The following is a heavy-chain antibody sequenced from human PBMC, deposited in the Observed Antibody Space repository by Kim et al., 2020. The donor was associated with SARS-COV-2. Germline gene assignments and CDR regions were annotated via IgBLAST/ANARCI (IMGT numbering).Heavy chain of an antibody. D-gene: IGHD5-12*01. CDR3: GRGARGYSGYDPFDI. J-gene: IGHJ3*02. Sequence: DCVKGRFTFSRDNAKNTLYLQMNSLRAEDTAVYYCGRGARGYSGYDPFDIWGQGTMVTVSS. V-gene: IGHV3-74*01.